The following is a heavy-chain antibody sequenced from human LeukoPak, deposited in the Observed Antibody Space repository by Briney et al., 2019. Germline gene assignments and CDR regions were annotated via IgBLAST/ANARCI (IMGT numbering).Heavy chain of an antibody. V-gene: IGHV1-2*02. CDR3: ARSLAYCGGDCYAASPDTAFDI. J-gene: IGHJ3*02. D-gene: IGHD2-21*01. Sequence: ASVKVSCKASGYTFTGYYMHWVRQAPGQGLEWMGWINPNSGGTNYAQKFQGRVTMTRDTSISTAYMELSRLRSDDTAVYYCARSLAYCGGDCYAASPDTAFDIWGQGTMVTVSS. CDR1: GYTFTGYY. CDR2: INPNSGGT.